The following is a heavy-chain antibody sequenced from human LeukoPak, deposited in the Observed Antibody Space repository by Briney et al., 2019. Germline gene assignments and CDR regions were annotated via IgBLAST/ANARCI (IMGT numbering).Heavy chain of an antibody. CDR1: GASISGYY. CDR2: ISYSGST. D-gene: IGHD3/OR15-3a*01. V-gene: IGHV4-59*01. CDR3: ARSHSVWTSFDY. J-gene: IGHJ4*02. Sequence: PSETLSLTCTVSGASISGYYWSWIRQPPGKGLEWIGYISYSGSTNYNPSLRSRVTISVDTSTNQFSLKLSSVTAADTAVYYCARSHSVWTSFDYWGQGTLVTVSS.